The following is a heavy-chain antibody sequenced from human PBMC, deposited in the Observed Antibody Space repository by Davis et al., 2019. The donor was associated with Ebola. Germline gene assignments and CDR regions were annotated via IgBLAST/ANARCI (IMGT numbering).Heavy chain of an antibody. CDR3: ARAEDDYGEYPDALDI. Sequence: PGGSLRLSCAASGFTFYRYEMNWVRQAPGKGLEWVSVIYNVYTMYYADSVKGRFTISRDSSMNTVYLQMSSLRAEDTAVYYCARAEDDYGEYPDALDIWGQGTVVTVSS. CDR2: IYNVYTM. CDR1: GFTFYRYE. J-gene: IGHJ3*02. V-gene: IGHV3-53*01. D-gene: IGHD4-17*01.